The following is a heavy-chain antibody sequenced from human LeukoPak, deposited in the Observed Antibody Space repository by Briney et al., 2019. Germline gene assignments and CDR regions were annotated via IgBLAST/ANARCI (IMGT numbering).Heavy chain of an antibody. CDR1: GGSISSYY. D-gene: IGHD1-26*01. CDR2: IYYSGST. CDR3: ARVSGSYHYYFDY. Sequence: SETLSLTCTVSGGSISSYYWSWIRQPPGKGLEWIGYIYYSGSTNYNPSLKSRVTISVDTSKNQFSLKLSSVTAADTAVYYCARVSGSYHYYFDYWGQGTLVTVSS. V-gene: IGHV4-59*01. J-gene: IGHJ4*02.